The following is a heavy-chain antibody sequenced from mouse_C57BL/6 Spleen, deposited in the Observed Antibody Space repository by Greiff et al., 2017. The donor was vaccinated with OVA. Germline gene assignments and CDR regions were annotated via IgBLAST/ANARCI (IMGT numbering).Heavy chain of an antibody. V-gene: IGHV1-64*01. CDR2: IHPNSGST. CDR1: GYTFTSYW. Sequence: QVQLKQSGAELVKPGASVKLSCKASGYTFTSYWMHWVKQRPGQGLEWIGMIHPNSGSTNYNEKFKSKATLTVDKSSSTAYMQLSSLTSEDSAVYYCARNWGYFDVWGTGTTVTVSS. D-gene: IGHD4-1*01. J-gene: IGHJ1*03. CDR3: ARNWGYFDV.